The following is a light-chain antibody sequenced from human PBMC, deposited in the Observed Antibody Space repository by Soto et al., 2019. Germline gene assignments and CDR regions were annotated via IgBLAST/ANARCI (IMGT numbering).Light chain of an antibody. J-gene: IGKJ2*01. V-gene: IGKV1-39*01. Sequence: DTQMTQSPSSLSASVGVTVTITCRASQTITTHLNWYQQRPGKSPKLLIYAASRLQSGVPSRFSGSGSGTDFTLTINSLQPEDFASYYCQQANSFPYTFGQGTKLELK. CDR1: QTITTH. CDR3: QQANSFPYT. CDR2: AAS.